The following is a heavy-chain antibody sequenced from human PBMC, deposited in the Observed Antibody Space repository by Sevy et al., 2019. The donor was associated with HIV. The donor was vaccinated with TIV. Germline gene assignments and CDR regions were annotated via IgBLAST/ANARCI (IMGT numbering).Heavy chain of an antibody. CDR3: AREGCTEPHDY. J-gene: IGHJ4*02. Sequence: GGSLRLSCAASGFTFSKYSMSWVRQPPGKGLEWVSTLSFGCGEINYADSVKGRFTISRDNSKSSVYLQMNNLRPEDTPVYYCAREGCTEPHDYLGQGTLVTVSS. V-gene: IGHV3-23*01. CDR2: LSFGCGEI. CDR1: GFTFSKYS. D-gene: IGHD2-8*02.